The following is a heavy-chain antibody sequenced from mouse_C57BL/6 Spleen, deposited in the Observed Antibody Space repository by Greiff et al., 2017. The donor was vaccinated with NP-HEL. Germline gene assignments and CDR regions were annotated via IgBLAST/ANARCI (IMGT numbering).Heavy chain of an antibody. CDR1: GFTFSDYG. D-gene: IGHD1-1*01. V-gene: IGHV5-17*01. Sequence: EVQRVESGGGLVKPGGSLKLSCAASGFTFSDYGMHWVRQAPEKGLEWVAYISSGSSTIYYADTVKGRFTISRDNAKNTLFLQMTSLRSEDTAMYYCARSTTVVAWYFDVWGTGTTVTVSS. CDR3: ARSTTVVAWYFDV. CDR2: ISSGSSTI. J-gene: IGHJ1*03.